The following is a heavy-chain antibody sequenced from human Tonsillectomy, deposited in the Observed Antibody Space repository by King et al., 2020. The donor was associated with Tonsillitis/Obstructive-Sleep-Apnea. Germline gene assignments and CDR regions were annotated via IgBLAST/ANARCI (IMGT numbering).Heavy chain of an antibody. D-gene: IGHD5-24*01. CDR1: GGSISSSSYY. V-gene: IGHV4-39*01. CDR3: ASSDGSPPYNWFEP. Sequence: LQLQESGPGLVKPSETLSLTCTVPGGSISSSSYYWGWIRQPPGKGLEWIGSLYYSGSTYYNPSLKSRVTISVDTSKNQFSLKLSSVTAADTAVHYCASSDGSPPYNWFEPWGQGTLVTVSS. CDR2: LYYSGST. J-gene: IGHJ5*02.